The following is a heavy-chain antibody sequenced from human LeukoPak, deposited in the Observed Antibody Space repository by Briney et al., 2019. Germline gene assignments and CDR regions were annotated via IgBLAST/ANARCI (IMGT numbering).Heavy chain of an antibody. CDR2: ISSNGGST. D-gene: IGHD2-15*01. Sequence: PGGSLRLSCAASGFTCSSYAMHWVRQAPGKGLEYVSAISSNGGSTYYANSVKGRFTISRDNSKNTLYLQMGSLRAEDMAVYYCARGGGGSWVFDYWGQGTLVTVSS. J-gene: IGHJ4*02. CDR1: GFTCSSYA. V-gene: IGHV3-64*01. CDR3: ARGGGGSWVFDY.